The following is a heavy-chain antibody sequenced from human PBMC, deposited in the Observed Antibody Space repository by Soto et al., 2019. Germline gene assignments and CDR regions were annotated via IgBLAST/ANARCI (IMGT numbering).Heavy chain of an antibody. Sequence: EVQLVESGGGLVKPGGSLRLSCEASGFTFSSYSRNWVRQAPGKGLEWVSSISSSSSYIYYADSVKGRFTISRDNAKNSLYLQMNSLRAEDTAAYYCASLGAYSSSNHWGQGTLVTVSS. CDR3: ASLGAYSSSNH. J-gene: IGHJ4*02. V-gene: IGHV3-21*01. CDR1: GFTFSSYS. CDR2: ISSSSSYI. D-gene: IGHD6-13*01.